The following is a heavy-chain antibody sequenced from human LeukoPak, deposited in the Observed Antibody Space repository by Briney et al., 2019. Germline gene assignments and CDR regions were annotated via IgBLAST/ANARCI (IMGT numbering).Heavy chain of an antibody. D-gene: IGHD2-2*01. CDR1: GGSISSYY. V-gene: IGHV4-34*01. CDR2: INHSGST. J-gene: IGHJ4*02. CDR3: ARVPHYQLLLYAVRGGVDY. Sequence: SETLSLTCTVSGGSISSYYWSWIRQPPGKGLEWIGEINHSGSTNYNPSLKSRVTISVDTSKNQFSLKLSSVTAADTAVYYCARVPHYQLLLYAVRGGVDYWGQGTLVTVSS.